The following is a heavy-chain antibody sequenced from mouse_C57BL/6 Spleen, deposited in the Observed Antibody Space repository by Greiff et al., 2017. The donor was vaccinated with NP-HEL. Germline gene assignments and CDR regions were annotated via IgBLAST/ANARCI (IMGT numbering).Heavy chain of an antibody. D-gene: IGHD1-1*02. CDR1: GYTFTSYW. Sequence: VQLQQPGAELVKPGASVKLSCKASGYTFTSYWMHWVKQRPGQGLEWIGMIHPNSGSTNYNEKFKSKATLTVDKSSSTAYMQLSSLTSEDSAVYYCARSPPHYGLYYYAMDYWGQGTSVTVSS. J-gene: IGHJ4*01. CDR3: ARSPPHYGLYYYAMDY. V-gene: IGHV1-64*01. CDR2: IHPNSGST.